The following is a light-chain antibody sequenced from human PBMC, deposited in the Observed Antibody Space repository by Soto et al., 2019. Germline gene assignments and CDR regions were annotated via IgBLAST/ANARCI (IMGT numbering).Light chain of an antibody. J-gene: IGKJ2*01. CDR3: QQHNNWPPHT. CDR1: QSINNN. Sequence: EIILTQSPASLSVSPGERATLSCRASQSINNNLAWYQQKPGQAPKLLIYGASTRATGIAGRFRGSGCGTEFSLTITSMQPQAYAVYSYQQHNNWPPHTFGQGTKLEIK. V-gene: IGKV3-15*01. CDR2: GAS.